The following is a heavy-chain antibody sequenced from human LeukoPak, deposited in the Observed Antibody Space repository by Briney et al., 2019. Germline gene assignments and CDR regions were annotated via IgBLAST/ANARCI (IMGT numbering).Heavy chain of an antibody. CDR2: IYYSGST. J-gene: IGHJ3*02. V-gene: IGHV4-59*01. CDR3: ARVQEAEPDYYYDSPTDVGAFDI. Sequence: PETLSLTCTVSGGSISSYYWSWIRQPPGKGLEWIGYIYYSGSTNYNPSLKSRVTISVDTSKNQFSLKLSSVTAADTAVYYCARVQEAEPDYYYDSPTDVGAFDIWGQGTMVTVSS. CDR1: GGSISSYY. D-gene: IGHD3-22*01.